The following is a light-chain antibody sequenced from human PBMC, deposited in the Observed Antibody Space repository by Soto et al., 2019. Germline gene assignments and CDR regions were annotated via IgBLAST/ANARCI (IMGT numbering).Light chain of an antibody. CDR1: RSDVGGYNY. Sequence: ALTQPASVSGSPGQSITISCTGTRSDVGGYNYVYWHQQHPGKAPKLMIYDVTNRPSGVSDRFSGSKSGNTASLTISGLQAEDEADYYCSSYTSSSTYVFGAGTKVTLL. V-gene: IGLV2-14*01. CDR2: DVT. J-gene: IGLJ1*01. CDR3: SSYTSSSTYV.